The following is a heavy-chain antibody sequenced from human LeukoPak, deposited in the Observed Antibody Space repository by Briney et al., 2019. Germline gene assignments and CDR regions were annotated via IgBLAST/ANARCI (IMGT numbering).Heavy chain of an antibody. CDR1: GGTFISYA. CDR2: IIPIFGTI. J-gene: IGHJ6*04. V-gene: IGHV1-69*01. D-gene: IGHD3-9*01. Sequence: ASVKVSCKASGGTFISYAINWVRQAPGQGLEWMGGIIPIFGTINYAQKFLGRVTITADESTNTAYMELSSLRSEDTAVYYCARAPQTGPHYYGMDVWGKGTTVTVSS. CDR3: ARAPQTGPHYYGMDV.